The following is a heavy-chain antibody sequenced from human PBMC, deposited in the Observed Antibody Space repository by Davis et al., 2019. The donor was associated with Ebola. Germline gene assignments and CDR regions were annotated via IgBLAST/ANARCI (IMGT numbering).Heavy chain of an antibody. CDR3: AGGTVVRGVYYYGMDV. CDR1: GYTFTSYG. D-gene: IGHD3-10*01. CDR2: ISAYNGNT. V-gene: IGHV1-18*01. J-gene: IGHJ6*02. Sequence: ASVKVSCKASGYTFTSYGISWVRQAPGQGLEWMGWISAYNGNTNYAQKLQGRVTMTTDTSTSTAYMELRSLRSDDTAVYYCAGGTVVRGVYYYGMDVWGQGTTVTVSS.